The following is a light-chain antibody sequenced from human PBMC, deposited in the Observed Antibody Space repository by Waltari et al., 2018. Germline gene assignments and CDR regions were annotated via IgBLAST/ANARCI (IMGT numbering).Light chain of an antibody. CDR2: KAS. CDR3: QQYTIYPLT. V-gene: IGKV1-5*03. Sequence: DVQMTQSPATLSASVGDRVTITCRASQSITDWLAWYQQKPGKAPKLLIYKASTLESGVPSRVIGTRSGTEFTLTISNLQPDDFATYYCQQYTIYPLTFGGGTKVSI. CDR1: QSITDW. J-gene: IGKJ4*01.